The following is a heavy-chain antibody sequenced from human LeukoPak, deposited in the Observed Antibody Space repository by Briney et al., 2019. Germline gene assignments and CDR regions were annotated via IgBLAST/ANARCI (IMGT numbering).Heavy chain of an antibody. J-gene: IGHJ4*02. D-gene: IGHD3-16*01. CDR1: GGSISSYC. V-gene: IGHV4-59*01. CDR2: LYYSGRN. Sequence: SENLSLTCSVSGGSISSYCWSWIRQPPGQGWEWVGNLYYSGRNNYYTSLKSRSTISVDTSKNQFSLKLSLGTAAATAVDYCARGLLGCCEGRLGEYYFDYWGQGTLVTVSS. CDR3: ARGLLGCCEGRLGEYYFDY.